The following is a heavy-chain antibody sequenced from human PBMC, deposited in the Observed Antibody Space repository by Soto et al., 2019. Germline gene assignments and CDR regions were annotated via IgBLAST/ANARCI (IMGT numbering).Heavy chain of an antibody. CDR3: ARDNNDFWSLYPLAFDY. Sequence: SETLSLTCTVSGGSLTKYYWSWIRQPAGKGLEWIGRISTSGNVVSKASLRSRLTMSVDTSKNQFSLRLTSVTAADTAVYYCARDNNDFWSLYPLAFDYWGRGALVTVSS. CDR1: GGSLTKYY. J-gene: IGHJ4*02. CDR2: ISTSGNV. V-gene: IGHV4-4*07. D-gene: IGHD3-3*01.